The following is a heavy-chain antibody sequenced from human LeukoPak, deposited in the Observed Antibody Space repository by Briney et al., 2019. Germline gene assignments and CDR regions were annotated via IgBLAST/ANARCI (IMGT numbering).Heavy chain of an antibody. CDR3: ARSSWYSSSWYSTLYLDY. CDR2: IKQDGSDK. J-gene: IGHJ4*02. CDR1: GFTFSSYW. V-gene: IGHV3-7*01. D-gene: IGHD6-13*01. Sequence: GGSLRLSCAASGFTFSSYWMSWVRQAPGKGLEWVADIKQDGSDKYYVDSVKGRFTISRDNAKNSLYLQMNSLRAEDTALYYCARSSWYSSSWYSTLYLDYWGQGTLVTVSS.